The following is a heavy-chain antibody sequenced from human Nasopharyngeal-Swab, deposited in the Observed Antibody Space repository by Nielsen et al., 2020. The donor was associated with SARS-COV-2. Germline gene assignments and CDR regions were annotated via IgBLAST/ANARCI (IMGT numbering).Heavy chain of an antibody. CDR2: MNPNSGNT. CDR3: AGGTTVRYFDWLFADYGMDV. V-gene: IGHV1-8*01. CDR1: GSTFTSYD. Sequence: ASVQVSCKASGSTFTSYDINWVRQATAQGLEWMGWMNPNSGNTGYAQKFQGRITMTRNTSISTAYMELSSLRSEDTAVYYCAGGTTVRYFDWLFADYGMDVWGQGTTVTVSS. J-gene: IGHJ6*02. D-gene: IGHD3-9*01.